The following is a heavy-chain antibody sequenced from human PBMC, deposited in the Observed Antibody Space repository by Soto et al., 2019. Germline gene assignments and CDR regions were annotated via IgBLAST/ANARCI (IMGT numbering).Heavy chain of an antibody. V-gene: IGHV3-64D*06. CDR3: VKTLQYSYGLPH. D-gene: IGHD5-18*01. Sequence: GGSLRLSCSACVIALTTSVMHWFRQAPGKRLEYFSTVSIHGGSTXXADSVKGXXTISRYNSKNTXHLQMXSLRPEDTAVYYCVKTLQYSYGLPHWCKGTLVTXSS. CDR1: VIALTTSV. J-gene: IGHJ4*02. CDR2: VSIHGGST.